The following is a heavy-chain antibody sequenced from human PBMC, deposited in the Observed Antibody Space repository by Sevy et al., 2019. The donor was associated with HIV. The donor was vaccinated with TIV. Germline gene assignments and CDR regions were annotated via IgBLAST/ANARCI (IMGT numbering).Heavy chain of an antibody. CDR1: GFTFSNYA. CDR2: ISGSGSGSGT. J-gene: IGHJ3*02. D-gene: IGHD3-22*01. Sequence: GGSLRLSCTASGFTFSNYAMNWVRQAPGKGLEWVSGISGSGSGSGTYYADSVKGRFTVSRDNSKNTLYLQMNSLRVEDTAVYYCAKDIVILVGDAFDIWGQGTMVTVSS. V-gene: IGHV3-23*01. CDR3: AKDIVILVGDAFDI.